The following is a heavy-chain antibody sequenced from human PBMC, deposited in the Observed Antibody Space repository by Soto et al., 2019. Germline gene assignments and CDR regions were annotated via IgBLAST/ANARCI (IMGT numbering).Heavy chain of an antibody. CDR3: TRGPSGDKVDY. CDR1: GNSISDVNYY. D-gene: IGHD7-27*01. V-gene: IGHV4-30-4*01. CDR2: IYDGGTT. Sequence: QVQLQGSGPRLVKPSQTLSLTCTVSGNSISDVNYYWSWIRQSPDKGLEWIGPIYDGGTTYTNPSLKSRFTVSIDTSKNQFSLQLSSMSAADTAVYYCTRGPSGDKVDYWGQGTLVTVSS. J-gene: IGHJ4*02.